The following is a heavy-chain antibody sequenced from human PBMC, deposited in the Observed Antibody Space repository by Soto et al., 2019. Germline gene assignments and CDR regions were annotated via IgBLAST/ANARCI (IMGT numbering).Heavy chain of an antibody. CDR1: GFTVSSKY. Sequence: LRLSCAASGFTVSSKYMSWVRQAPGKGLEWVSVIWSAGNTYYADSVRGRFAISRDNSNNMLYLQMNSLRAEDTAVYYCANIRNVVYAHNAYWGQGTLVTVSS. V-gene: IGHV3-66*02. D-gene: IGHD2-8*02. CDR3: ANIRNVVYAHNAY. CDR2: IWSAGNT. J-gene: IGHJ4*02.